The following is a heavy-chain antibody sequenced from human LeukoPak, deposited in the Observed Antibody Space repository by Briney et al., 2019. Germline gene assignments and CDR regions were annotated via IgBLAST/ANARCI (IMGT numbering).Heavy chain of an antibody. V-gene: IGHV1-2*06. D-gene: IGHD6-19*01. CDR3: ASGPGYSSGWIDY. CDR1: GYTFTGYY. CDR2: INPDSGGT. Sequence: GALVKVSCKASGYTFTGYYMHWVRQAPGQGLEWMGRINPDSGGTNYAQKFQGRVTMTRDTSISTAYMELSRLRSDDTAVYYCASGPGYSSGWIDYWGQGTLVTVSS. J-gene: IGHJ4*02.